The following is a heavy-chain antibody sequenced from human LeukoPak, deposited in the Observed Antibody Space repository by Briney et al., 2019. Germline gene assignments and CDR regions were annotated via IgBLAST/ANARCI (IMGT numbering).Heavy chain of an antibody. V-gene: IGHV4-38-2*02. CDR1: GYSISSGYY. J-gene: IGHJ6*03. CDR2: IYHSGST. CDR3: AVIRGYSYGTYYYYMDV. D-gene: IGHD5-18*01. Sequence: PSETLSLTCTVSGYSISSGYYWGWIRQPPGKGLEWIGSIYHSGSTYYNPSLKSRVTISVDTSKNQFSLKLSSVTAADTAVYYCAVIRGYSYGTYYYYMDVWGKGTTVTVSS.